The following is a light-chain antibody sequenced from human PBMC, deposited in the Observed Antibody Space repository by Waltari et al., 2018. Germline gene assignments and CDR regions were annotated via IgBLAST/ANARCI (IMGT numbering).Light chain of an antibody. CDR2: DVR. J-gene: IGLJ2*01. CDR1: SSDVGGYNY. V-gene: IGLV2-14*03. Sequence: QSALTQPASVSGSPGQSITISCTGTSSDVGGYNYVSWYQQHPGKAPKLMIYDVRKRPSRVSSRFSSSKNGNTASLTISGLQAEDEADYYCSSYTSSSTVVFGGGTELTVL. CDR3: SSYTSSSTVV.